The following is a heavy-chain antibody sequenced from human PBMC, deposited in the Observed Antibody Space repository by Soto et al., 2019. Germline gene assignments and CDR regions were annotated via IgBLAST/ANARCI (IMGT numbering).Heavy chain of an antibody. CDR1: GFTFSSYS. V-gene: IGHV3-21*01. Sequence: GGSLRLSCAASGFTFSSYSMNWVRQAPGKGLEWVSSISSSSSYIYYADAVKGRFTISRDNAKNSLYLQMNSLRAEDTAVYYCARDRVTMVRRAGDWFDPWGQGTLVTVSS. J-gene: IGHJ5*02. CDR2: ISSSSSYI. CDR3: ARDRVTMVRRAGDWFDP. D-gene: IGHD3-10*01.